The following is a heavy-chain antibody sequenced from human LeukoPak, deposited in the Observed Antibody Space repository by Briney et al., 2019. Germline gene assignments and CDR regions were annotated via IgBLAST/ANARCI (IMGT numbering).Heavy chain of an antibody. CDR2: ISSNGGST. D-gene: IGHD1-26*01. J-gene: IGHJ6*03. V-gene: IGHV3-64*02. Sequence: PGGSLRLSCAASGFTFSSYAMHWVRQAPGKGLEYVSAISSNGGSTYYADSVKGRFTISRDNSKNTLYLQMGSLRAEDMAVYYCARDIIRHVGANKFSYYYYMDVWGKGTTVTVSS. CDR3: ARDIIRHVGANKFSYYYYMDV. CDR1: GFTFSSYA.